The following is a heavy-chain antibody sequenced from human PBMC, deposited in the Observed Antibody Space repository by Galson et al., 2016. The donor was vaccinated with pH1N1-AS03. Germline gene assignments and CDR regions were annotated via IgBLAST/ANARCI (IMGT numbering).Heavy chain of an antibody. Sequence: TLSLTCSVSGGSISSGDYYWNWIRQPPGKGLEWIGYIYNSGSTSYNPSLRSRLTMSFDTSKNQFSLQLKFVTPEDTAIYYCARDHLGAGPAFDYWGQGTLVTVSS. J-gene: IGHJ4*02. CDR3: ARDHLGAGPAFDY. CDR2: IYNSGST. CDR1: GGSISSGDYY. D-gene: IGHD1-26*01. V-gene: IGHV4-30-4*01.